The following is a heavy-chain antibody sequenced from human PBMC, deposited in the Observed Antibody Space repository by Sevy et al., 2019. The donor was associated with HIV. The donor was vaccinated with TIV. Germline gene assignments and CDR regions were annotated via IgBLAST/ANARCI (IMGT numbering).Heavy chain of an antibody. CDR1: GGSVSSGSYY. D-gene: IGHD6-13*01. Sequence: SETLSLTCTVSGGSVSSGSYYWSWIRQPPGKGLEWIGYIYYSGSTNYNPSLKSRVTISVDTSKNQFSLKLSSVTAADTVVYYCARERIPGIAAAGVYYYGMDVWGQGTTVTVSS. CDR2: IYYSGST. CDR3: ARERIPGIAAAGVYYYGMDV. V-gene: IGHV4-61*01. J-gene: IGHJ6*02.